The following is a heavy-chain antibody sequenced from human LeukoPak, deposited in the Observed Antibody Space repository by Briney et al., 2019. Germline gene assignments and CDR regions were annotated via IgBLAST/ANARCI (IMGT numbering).Heavy chain of an antibody. V-gene: IGHV3-7*01. J-gene: IGHJ4*02. CDR2: IKQDGSEK. CDR1: GFTFSSYW. CDR3: ARDGRSMYYYGSGSC. D-gene: IGHD3-10*01. Sequence: GGSLSLSCAASGFTFSSYWMSWVRQAPGKGLEWVANIKQDGSEKYYVDSVKGRFTISRGNAKNSLYLQMNSLRAEDTAVYYCARDGRSMYYYGSGSCWGQGTLVTVSS.